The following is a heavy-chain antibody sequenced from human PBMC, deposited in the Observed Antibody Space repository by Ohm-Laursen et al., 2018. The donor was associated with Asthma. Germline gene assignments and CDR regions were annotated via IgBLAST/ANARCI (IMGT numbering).Heavy chain of an antibody. J-gene: IGHJ4*02. CDR3: ARVVDVNYGVPLTFDY. Sequence: SETLSLTCTVSGGSISSYYWSWIRQPPGKGLEWIGYIYYSGSTNYNPSLKSRVTISVDTSKNQFSLKLSSVTAADTAVYYCARVVDVNYGVPLTFDYWGQGTLVTVSS. CDR1: GGSISSYY. CDR2: IYYSGST. V-gene: IGHV4-59*01. D-gene: IGHD4-17*01.